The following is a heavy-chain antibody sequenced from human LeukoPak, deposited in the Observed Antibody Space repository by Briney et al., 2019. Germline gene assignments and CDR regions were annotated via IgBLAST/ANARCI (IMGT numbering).Heavy chain of an antibody. CDR2: IYTTGST. Sequence: SETLSLTCTVSGGSISDYYWSWIRQPAGKGLEWIGRIYTTGSTDYNPSLKSRVTMSVDTSKNRFSLKLSSVTAADTAVYYCARGPPPDFDCWGQGTLVTVSS. V-gene: IGHV4-4*07. J-gene: IGHJ4*02. CDR1: GGSISDYY. CDR3: ARGPPPDFDC.